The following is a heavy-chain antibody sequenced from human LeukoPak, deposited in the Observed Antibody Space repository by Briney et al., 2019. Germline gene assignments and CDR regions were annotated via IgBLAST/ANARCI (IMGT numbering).Heavy chain of an antibody. CDR1: GYIFTTYG. V-gene: IGHV1-2*02. Sequence: ASVKVSCKASGYIFTTYGISWVRQAPGQGLEWMGWINPNSGGTNYAQKFQGRVTMTRDTSISTAYMELSRLRSDDTAVYYCARGGTLGPYSARGDWFDPWGQGTLVTVSS. CDR3: ARGGTLGPYSARGDWFDP. D-gene: IGHD1-26*01. CDR2: INPNSGGT. J-gene: IGHJ5*02.